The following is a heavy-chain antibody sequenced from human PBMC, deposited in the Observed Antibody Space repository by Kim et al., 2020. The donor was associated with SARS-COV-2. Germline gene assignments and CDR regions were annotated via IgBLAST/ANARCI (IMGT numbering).Heavy chain of an antibody. CDR2: VFDSGST. D-gene: IGHD3-22*01. CDR1: GGSISYYY. Sequence: SETLSLTCTVSGGSISYYYWTWIRQPPGKGLEWIGYVFDSGSTNYNPSLKSRVTISLGTSKKQFSLQLTSVTAADTSVYYYARGKYYYDGSGNPRFWYLVLWGRGTRVTVSS. V-gene: IGHV4-59*01. CDR3: ARGKYYYDGSGNPRFWYLVL. J-gene: IGHJ2*01.